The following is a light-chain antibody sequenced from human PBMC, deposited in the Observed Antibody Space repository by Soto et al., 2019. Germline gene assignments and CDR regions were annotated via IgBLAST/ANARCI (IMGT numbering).Light chain of an antibody. J-gene: IGKJ1*01. Sequence: DIQMTQSPSTLSASVGDRVTITCRASQSISSWLAWYQQKPGKAPKLLIYKASTLQSGVPSRFSDSGSGTEFKLAISSLQPDDSATYYCQQYNDNWTFGQGTKVEIK. CDR3: QQYNDNWT. V-gene: IGKV1-5*03. CDR2: KAS. CDR1: QSISSW.